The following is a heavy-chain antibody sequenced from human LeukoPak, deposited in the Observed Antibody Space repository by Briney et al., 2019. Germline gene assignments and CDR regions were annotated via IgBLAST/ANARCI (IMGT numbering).Heavy chain of an antibody. CDR1: GYTFTSQW. CDR3: ARRERYSSSWYFDC. CDR2: IYPSDSDT. J-gene: IGHJ4*02. Sequence: GESLKISCKGSGYTFTSQWIGWVRQMPGKGLEWMGIIYPSDSDTRYSPSFQGQVTTSADKSISTAYLQWSSLKASDTAMYYCARRERYSSSWYFDCWGQGTLVTVSS. D-gene: IGHD6-13*01. V-gene: IGHV5-51*01.